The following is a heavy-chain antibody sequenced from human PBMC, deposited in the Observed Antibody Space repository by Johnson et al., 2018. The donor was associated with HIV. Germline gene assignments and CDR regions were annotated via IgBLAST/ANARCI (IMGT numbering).Heavy chain of an antibody. CDR1: GFIFSHAW. Sequence: QVQLVESGGGLVKPGGSLTLSCVASGFIFSHAWMSWVRQAPGKGLECVAVISYDGSNKYYADSVKGRFTISRDNAKNSLYLQMNSLRAEDTAVYYCAKDRGEEPLYAFDIWGQGTMVTVSS. D-gene: IGHD3-16*01. V-gene: IGHV3-30*18. CDR2: ISYDGSNK. J-gene: IGHJ3*02. CDR3: AKDRGEEPLYAFDI.